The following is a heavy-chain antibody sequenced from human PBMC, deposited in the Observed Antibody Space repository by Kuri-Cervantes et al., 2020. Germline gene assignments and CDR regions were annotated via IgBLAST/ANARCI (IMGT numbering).Heavy chain of an antibody. CDR2: ISWDGGST. D-gene: IGHD2-15*01. J-gene: IGHJ3*02. Sequence: GGSLRLSCAASGFTFDDYAMHWVRQAPGKGLEWVSLISWDGGSTYYADSVKGRCTISRDNSKNSLYLQMNSLRAEDTALYYCARVGYCSGGSCYPGLGAFDILGQGTMVTVSS. CDR3: ARVGYCSGGSCYPGLGAFDI. V-gene: IGHV3-43D*04. CDR1: GFTFDDYA.